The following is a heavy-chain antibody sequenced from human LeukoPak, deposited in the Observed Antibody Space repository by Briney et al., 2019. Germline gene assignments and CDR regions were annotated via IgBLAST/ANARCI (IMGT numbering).Heavy chain of an antibody. D-gene: IGHD2-2*01. J-gene: IGHJ2*01. CDR1: GGSFSGYY. CDR2: INHSGST. CDR3: ARGIVLVPAAKEYFDL. Sequence: SETLSLTCAAYGGSFSGYYWSWIRQPPGKGLEWIGEINHSGSTNYNPSLKSRVTISVDTSKNQFSLELSSVTAADTSVYYCARGIVLVPAAKEYFDLWGRGTLVTVSS. V-gene: IGHV4-34*01.